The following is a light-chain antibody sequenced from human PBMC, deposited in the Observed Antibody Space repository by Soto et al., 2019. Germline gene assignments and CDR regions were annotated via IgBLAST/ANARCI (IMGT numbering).Light chain of an antibody. CDR2: ATS. J-gene: IGKJ4*01. Sequence: IQMTQSPSSLSASVGDRVTITCRASQSIASSLNWLQLKPGKAPKLLLYATSTLQSGVPSRFSGSGSGSHFTLTISSLQPEDSAVYFCQQGYSPLLTFGGGTKVDIK. CDR3: QQGYSPLLT. CDR1: QSIASS. V-gene: IGKV1-39*01.